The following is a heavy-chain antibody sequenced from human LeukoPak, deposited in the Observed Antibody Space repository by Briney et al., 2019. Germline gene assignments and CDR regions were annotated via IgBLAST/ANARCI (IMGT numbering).Heavy chain of an antibody. CDR1: GGSFSGYY. V-gene: IGHV4-34*01. Sequence: SETLSLTCAVYGGSFSGYYWSRIRQPPGKGLEWIGEIYHSGSTNYNPSLKSRVTISVDTSKNQFSLKLSSVTAADTAVYYCARAPTRVRGVKRYYFDYWGQGTLVTVSS. J-gene: IGHJ4*02. D-gene: IGHD3-10*01. CDR3: ARAPTRVRGVKRYYFDY. CDR2: IYHSGST.